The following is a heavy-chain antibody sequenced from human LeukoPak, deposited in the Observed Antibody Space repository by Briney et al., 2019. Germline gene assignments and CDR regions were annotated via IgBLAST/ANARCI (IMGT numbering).Heavy chain of an antibody. CDR2: FDPEDGET. CDR1: GYTLTELS. CDR3: ATMGYYYDSSGYYYIGY. D-gene: IGHD3-22*01. Sequence: VASVKVSCTVSGYTLTELSMHWVRQAPGKGLEWMGGFDPEDGETIYAQKFQGRVTMTEDTSTDTAYMELSSLRSEDTAVYYCATMGYYYDSSGYYYIGYWGQGTLVTVSS. V-gene: IGHV1-24*01. J-gene: IGHJ4*02.